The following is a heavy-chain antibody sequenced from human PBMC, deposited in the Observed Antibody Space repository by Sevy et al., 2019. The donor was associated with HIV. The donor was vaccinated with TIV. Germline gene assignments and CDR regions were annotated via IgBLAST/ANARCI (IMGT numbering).Heavy chain of an antibody. Sequence: ASVKVSCQASGHTFSSFAINWVRQAPGQGLEWMGGIIPMFGRANYAEKFQGTVTITADESTNTAYLELNSLRSDDTAMYYCARDEIVGPAFDSWGQGTLVTVSS. V-gene: IGHV1-69*13. CDR3: ARDEIVGPAFDS. D-gene: IGHD1-26*01. J-gene: IGHJ4*02. CDR2: IIPMFGRA. CDR1: GHTFSSFA.